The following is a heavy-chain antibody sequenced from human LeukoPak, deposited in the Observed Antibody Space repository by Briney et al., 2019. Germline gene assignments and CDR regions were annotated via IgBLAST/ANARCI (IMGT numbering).Heavy chain of an antibody. CDR2: ITGSGRST. V-gene: IGHV3-23*01. CDR1: GFTLASYA. CDR3: AKETQFGGVIVTNFDY. Sequence: GGSLRLSCAASGFTLASYAVSWVRQAPGKGLEWVSAITGSGRSTYYADSAKGRFTISRDNSKNTLYLQMNSLRAEDTAVYYCAKETQFGGVIVTNFDYWGQGTLVTVSS. D-gene: IGHD3-16*02. J-gene: IGHJ4*02.